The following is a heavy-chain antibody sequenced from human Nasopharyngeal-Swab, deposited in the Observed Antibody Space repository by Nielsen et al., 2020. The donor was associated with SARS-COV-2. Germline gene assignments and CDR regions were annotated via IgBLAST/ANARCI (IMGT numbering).Heavy chain of an antibody. CDR2: MNPNSGNT. J-gene: IGHJ4*02. D-gene: IGHD6-6*01. V-gene: IGHV1-8*01. CDR3: ARPDSSSSVFDY. CDR1: GYTFTSYD. Sequence: ASVKVSCKASGYTFTSYDIHWVRQATGQGLEWMGWMNPNSGNTGYAQKFQGRVTMTRNTSISTAYMELSSLRSDDTAVYYCARPDSSSSVFDYWGQGTLVTVSS.